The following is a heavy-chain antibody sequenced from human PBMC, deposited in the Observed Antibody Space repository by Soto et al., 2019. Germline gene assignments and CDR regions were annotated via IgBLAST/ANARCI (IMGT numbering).Heavy chain of an antibody. CDR2: INSGGTVA. D-gene: IGHD3-16*02. V-gene: IGHV3-23*01. J-gene: IGHJ4*02. CDR3: AISTGGFVGLFVVPSDY. CDR1: GFTYESYA. Sequence: EVQLLESGGGLVQPGGSLRLSCAASGFTYESYAMSWVRQAPGKGLEWVSGINSGGTVAHYADSVKGRFAISRDNSKNTLSLEMNSPRADDTGLYYCAISTGGFVGLFVVPSDYWGQGTLVTVSS.